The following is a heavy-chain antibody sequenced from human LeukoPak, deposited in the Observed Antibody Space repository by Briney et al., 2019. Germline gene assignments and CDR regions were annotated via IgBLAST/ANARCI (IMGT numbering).Heavy chain of an antibody. CDR3: ARYDSGGFYRNFDY. CDR2: IYYSGST. CDR1: SGSISSSSYY. J-gene: IGHJ4*02. D-gene: IGHD3-22*01. V-gene: IGHV4-39*01. Sequence: SETLSLTCTVASGSISSSSYYWGWIRQPPGKGLEWIGNIYYSGSTYYNPSLKSRCTISVDKSQSQFSLRLSSVTAADTAVYYCARYDSGGFYRNFDYWGQGTLVTVSS.